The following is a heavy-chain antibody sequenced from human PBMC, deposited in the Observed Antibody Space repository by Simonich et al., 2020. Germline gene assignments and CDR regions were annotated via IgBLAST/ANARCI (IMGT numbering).Heavy chain of an antibody. D-gene: IGHD5-12*01. CDR3: ARDSSYYAFDI. CDR1: GFTFSSYS. V-gene: IGHV3-48*01. CDR2: ISSSSSTI. J-gene: IGHJ3*02. Sequence: EVQLVESGGGLVQPGGSLRLSCAASGFTFSSYSMNWVRQAPGKWLEWVSYISSSSSTIYYADSVKGRFTISRENAKNSLYLQMNSLRAEDTAVYYCARDSSYYAFDIWGQGTMVTVSS.